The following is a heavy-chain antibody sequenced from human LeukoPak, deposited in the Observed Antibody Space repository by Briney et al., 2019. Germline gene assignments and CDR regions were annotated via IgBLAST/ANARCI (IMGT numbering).Heavy chain of an antibody. CDR2: IYPGDSDT. Sequence: GESLKISCKGSGYSFTSYWIGWVRQMPGKGLEWMGIIYPGDSDTRYSPSFQGQVTISADKSISTAYLQWSGLKASDTAMYYCARQGPHYYDSSGYWFDPWGQGTLVTVSS. V-gene: IGHV5-51*01. J-gene: IGHJ5*02. D-gene: IGHD3-22*01. CDR3: ARQGPHYYDSSGYWFDP. CDR1: GYSFTSYW.